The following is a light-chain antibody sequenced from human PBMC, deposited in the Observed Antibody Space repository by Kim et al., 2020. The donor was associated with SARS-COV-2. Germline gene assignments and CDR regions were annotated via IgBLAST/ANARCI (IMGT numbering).Light chain of an antibody. Sequence: PAERATLSCRASQSFSSSYLAWYQQKPGQPPRLLIYGASSRATGIPDRFSGSGSGTDFTLTITRLEPEDFAVYYCQKYSSSPALTFGGGTKVDIK. J-gene: IGKJ4*01. CDR2: GAS. V-gene: IGKV3-20*01. CDR1: QSFSSSY. CDR3: QKYSSSPALT.